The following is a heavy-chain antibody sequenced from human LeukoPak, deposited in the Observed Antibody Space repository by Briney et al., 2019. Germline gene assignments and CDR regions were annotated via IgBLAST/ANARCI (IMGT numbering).Heavy chain of an antibody. D-gene: IGHD4-17*01. CDR1: GFTFDDYG. J-gene: IGHJ4*02. Sequence: GGSLRLSCAASGFTFDDYGMRWVRQAPGKGLEWVSGINWNGGSTGYADSVKGRFTISRVNAKNSLYLQMNSLRAEDTALYYCARKRTKETPFDYWGQGTLVTVSS. CDR2: INWNGGST. CDR3: ARKRTKETPFDY. V-gene: IGHV3-20*04.